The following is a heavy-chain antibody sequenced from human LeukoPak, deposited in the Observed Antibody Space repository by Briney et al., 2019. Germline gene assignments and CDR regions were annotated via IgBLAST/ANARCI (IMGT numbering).Heavy chain of an antibody. CDR3: ARHDMIQLWLLLDY. CDR2: ISYDGSNK. J-gene: IGHJ4*02. Sequence: GRSLRLSCAASGFTFSSYAMHWVRQAPGKGLEWVAVISYDGSNKYYADSVKGRFTISRDNSKNTLYLQMNSLRAEDTAVYYCARHDMIQLWLLLDYWGQGTLVTVPS. CDR1: GFTFSSYA. D-gene: IGHD5-18*01. V-gene: IGHV3-30*04.